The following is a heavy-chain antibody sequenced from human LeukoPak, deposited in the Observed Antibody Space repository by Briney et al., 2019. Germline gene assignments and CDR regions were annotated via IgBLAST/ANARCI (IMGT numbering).Heavy chain of an antibody. Sequence: SETLSLTCTVSGGSISFYYWSWIRQPPGKGLEWIGYIYYSGSTNYNPSLKSRVTISRDMSKNQFYLKLSSVTAADTAVYYCARHATLPTPDFFDQWGQGTLVTVSS. CDR2: IYYSGST. CDR3: ARHATLPTPDFFDQ. J-gene: IGHJ4*02. D-gene: IGHD2-15*01. V-gene: IGHV4-59*08. CDR1: GGSISFYY.